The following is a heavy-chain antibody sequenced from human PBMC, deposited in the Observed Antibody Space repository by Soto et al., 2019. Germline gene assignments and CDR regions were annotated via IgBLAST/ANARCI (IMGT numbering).Heavy chain of an antibody. V-gene: IGHV4-34*01. CDR3: ARGPRRVAVADY. CDR2: INHSGST. D-gene: IGHD2-15*01. CDR1: GGSFSGYY. Sequence: QVQLQQWGAGLLKPSETLSLTCAVYGGSFSGYYWSWIRQPPGKGLEWIGEINHSGSTNYNPSLKSRVTISVDTSKNQFSLKLSSVTAADTAVYYCARGPRRVAVADYWGQGTLVTVSS. J-gene: IGHJ4*02.